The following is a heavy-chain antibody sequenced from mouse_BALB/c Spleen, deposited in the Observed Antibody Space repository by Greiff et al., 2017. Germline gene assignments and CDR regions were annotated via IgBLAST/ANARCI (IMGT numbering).Heavy chain of an antibody. V-gene: IGHV5-6*02. D-gene: IGHD2-1*01. Sequence: DVKLVESGGDLVKPGGSLKLSCAASGFTFSSYGMSWVRQTPDKRLEWVATISSGGSYTYYPDSVKGRFTISRDNAKNTLYLQMSSLKSEDTAMYYCARALIYYDYYAMDYWGQGTSVTVSS. CDR3: ARALIYYDYYAMDY. CDR1: GFTFSSYG. CDR2: ISSGGSYT. J-gene: IGHJ4*01.